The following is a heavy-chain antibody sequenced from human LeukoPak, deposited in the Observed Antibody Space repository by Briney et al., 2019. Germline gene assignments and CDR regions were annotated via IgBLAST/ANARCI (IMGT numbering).Heavy chain of an antibody. J-gene: IGHJ6*03. D-gene: IGHD3-16*01. Sequence: SETLSLTCTVSGGSINNYYWTWIRQPAGKGLEWVGRTYSTGSTNYNPSLKSRVTMSVDTSRNHFSLKRSSVTAADTAVYYCARANDYYYYMDVWGKGTTVIVSS. V-gene: IGHV4-4*07. CDR2: TYSTGST. CDR3: ARANDYYYYMDV. CDR1: GGSINNYY.